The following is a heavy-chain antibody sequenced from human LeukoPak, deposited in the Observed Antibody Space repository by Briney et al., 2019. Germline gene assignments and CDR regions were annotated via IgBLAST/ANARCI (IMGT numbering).Heavy chain of an antibody. Sequence: GASVKVSCKASGYTFTSYYMHWVRQAPGQGLEWMGIINPSGGSTSYAQKFQGRVTMTRVTSTSTVYMELSSLSSEDTAVYYCARGGRKRYSSGWTDAFDIWGQGTMVTVSS. CDR1: GYTFTSYY. CDR3: ARGGRKRYSSGWTDAFDI. V-gene: IGHV1-46*01. D-gene: IGHD6-19*01. CDR2: INPSGGST. J-gene: IGHJ3*02.